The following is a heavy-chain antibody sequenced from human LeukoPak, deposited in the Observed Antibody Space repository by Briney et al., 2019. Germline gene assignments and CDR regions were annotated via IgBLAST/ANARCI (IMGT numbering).Heavy chain of an antibody. V-gene: IGHV4-4*07. Sequence: SETLSLTCTVSGGSISSYYWSWIRQPAGKGLEWIGRIYTSGSTNYNPSLKSRVTMSVDTSKNQFSLKLSSVTAADTAVYYCARYLAAVARVNWFDPWGQGTLVTVSS. J-gene: IGHJ5*02. CDR2: IYTSGST. CDR1: GGSISSYY. D-gene: IGHD6-19*01. CDR3: ARYLAAVARVNWFDP.